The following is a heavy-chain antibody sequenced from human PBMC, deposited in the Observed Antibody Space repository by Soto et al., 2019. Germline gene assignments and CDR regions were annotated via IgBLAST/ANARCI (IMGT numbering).Heavy chain of an antibody. CDR3: ASQDSSTPTYYFDY. D-gene: IGHD6-13*01. V-gene: IGHV1-69*13. Sequence: SVNVSCKCSGGTFSSYAISWVRQAPGQGLEWMGGIIPIFGTANYAQKFQGRVTITADESTSTAYMELSSLRSEDTAVYYCASQDSSTPTYYFDYWGQGTLVTVSS. J-gene: IGHJ4*02. CDR1: GGTFSSYA. CDR2: IIPIFGTA.